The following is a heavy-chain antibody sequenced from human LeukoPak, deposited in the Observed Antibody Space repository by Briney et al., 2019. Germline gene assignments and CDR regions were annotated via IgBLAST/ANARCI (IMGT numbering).Heavy chain of an antibody. CDR3: ARSLFRFLEWSYRSYYYYMDV. J-gene: IGHJ6*03. D-gene: IGHD3-3*01. Sequence: GASVKVSCKASGGTFSSYAISWVRQAPGQGLEWMGGIIPIFGTANYAQKFQGRVTITADESTSTAYMELSSLRSEDTAVYYCARSLFRFLEWSYRSYYYYMDVWGKGTTVTVSS. V-gene: IGHV1-69*13. CDR1: GGTFSSYA. CDR2: IIPIFGTA.